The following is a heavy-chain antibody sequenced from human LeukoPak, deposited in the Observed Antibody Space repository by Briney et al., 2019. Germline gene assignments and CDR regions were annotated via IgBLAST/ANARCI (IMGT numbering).Heavy chain of an antibody. V-gene: IGHV4-30-4*08. D-gene: IGHD3-3*01. Sequence: SETLSLTCTVSGGSISSGDYYWSWIRQPPGTGLEWIGYIYYSGSTYYNPSLKSRVTISVDTSKNQFSLKLSSVTAADTAVYYCARDRYYDLFRYYYMDVWGKGTTVTVSS. CDR1: GGSISSGDYY. CDR2: IYYSGST. J-gene: IGHJ6*03. CDR3: ARDRYYDLFRYYYMDV.